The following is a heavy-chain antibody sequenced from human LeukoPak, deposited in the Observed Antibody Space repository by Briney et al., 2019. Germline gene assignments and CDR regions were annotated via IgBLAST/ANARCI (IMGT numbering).Heavy chain of an antibody. CDR3: ARDGDTAMVPTDY. Sequence: GGSLRLSCAASGFTFSSYSMNWVRQAPGKGLELVSSISSSSSYIYYADSVKGRFTISRDNAKNSLYLQMNSLRAEDTAVYYCARDGDTAMVPTDYWGQGTLVTVSS. V-gene: IGHV3-21*01. J-gene: IGHJ4*02. CDR2: ISSSSSYI. D-gene: IGHD5-18*01. CDR1: GFTFSSYS.